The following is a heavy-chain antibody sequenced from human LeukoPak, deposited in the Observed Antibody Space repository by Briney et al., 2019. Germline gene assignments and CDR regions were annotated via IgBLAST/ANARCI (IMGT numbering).Heavy chain of an antibody. CDR1: GYSFTSYW. J-gene: IGHJ4*02. CDR3: ARRRGYYDSSGIHFDY. D-gene: IGHD3-22*01. V-gene: IGHV5-51*01. Sequence: GESLKISCKGSGYSFTSYWIGWVRQMPGKGLEWMGIIYPGDSDTRYSPSFQGQVTISADKSISTAYLQWSSLKASDTAMYYCARRRGYYDSSGIHFDYWGQGTLVTVSS. CDR2: IYPGDSDT.